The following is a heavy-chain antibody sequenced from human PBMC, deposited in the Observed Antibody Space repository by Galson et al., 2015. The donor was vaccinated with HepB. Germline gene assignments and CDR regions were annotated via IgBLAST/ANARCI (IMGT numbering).Heavy chain of an antibody. D-gene: IGHD3-10*01. J-gene: IGHJ4*02. V-gene: IGHV3-23*01. CDR3: AKGAASYYYGSGILDS. Sequence: SLILSCAASGFTFSSYAMNWVRQAPGKGLEWVSTISAGSVSTFYADSVRGRFTISRDNSKNMLYLHMNSLRVEDTAVYYCAKGAASYYYGSGILDSWGQGTLLTVSS. CDR1: GFTFSSYA. CDR2: ISAGSVST.